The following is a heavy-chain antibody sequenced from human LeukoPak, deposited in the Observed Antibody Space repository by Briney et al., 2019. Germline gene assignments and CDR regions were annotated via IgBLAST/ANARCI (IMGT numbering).Heavy chain of an antibody. CDR2: IYYSGST. Sequence: SETLSLTCTVSGGPISSSSYYWGWIRQPPGKGLEWIGSIYYSGSTYYNPSLKSRVTISVDTSKNQFSLKLSSVTAADTAVYYCAREGSSWQIDYWGQGTLVTVSS. J-gene: IGHJ4*02. CDR3: AREGSSWQIDY. D-gene: IGHD6-13*01. CDR1: GGPISSSSYY. V-gene: IGHV4-39*02.